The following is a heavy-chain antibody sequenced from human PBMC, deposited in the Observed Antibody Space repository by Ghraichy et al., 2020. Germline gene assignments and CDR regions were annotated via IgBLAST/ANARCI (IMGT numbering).Heavy chain of an antibody. CDR3: ARPYQLLDYFDY. CDR1: GFTSSAYA. Sequence: GESLNISCAVSGFTSSAYAMSWVRQAPGKGLEWVLAISGNGISTYYADSVKGRFTSSRDNSKSTLYLQMNSLRAEDTAVYYCARPYQLLDYFDYWGQGTLVTVSS. CDR2: ISGNGIST. V-gene: IGHV3-23*01. J-gene: IGHJ4*02. D-gene: IGHD2-2*01.